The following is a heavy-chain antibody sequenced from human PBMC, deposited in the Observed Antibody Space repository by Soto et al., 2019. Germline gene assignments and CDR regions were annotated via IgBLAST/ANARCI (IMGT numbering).Heavy chain of an antibody. J-gene: IGHJ6*02. D-gene: IGHD6-13*01. CDR1: GGSISSGGYY. V-gene: IGHV4-31*03. CDR3: ARARGSSSWYLSAYYYGMDV. Sequence: PSETLSLTCTVSGGSISSGGYYWSWIRQHPGKGLEWIGYIYYSGSTYYNPSLKSRVTISVDTSKNQFSLKLSSVTAADTAVYYCARARGSSSWYLSAYYYGMDVWGQGTTVTVSS. CDR2: IYYSGST.